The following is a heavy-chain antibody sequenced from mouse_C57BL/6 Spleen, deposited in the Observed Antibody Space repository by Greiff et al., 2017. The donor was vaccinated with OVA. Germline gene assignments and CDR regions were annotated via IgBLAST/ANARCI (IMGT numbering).Heavy chain of an antibody. D-gene: IGHD2-4*01. CDR2: IDPSDSET. CDR3: ARDYDPYYAMDY. J-gene: IGHJ4*01. V-gene: IGHV1-52*01. Sequence: QVQLQQPGAELVRPGSSVKLSCKASGYTFTSYWMHWVKQRPIQGLEWIGNIDPSDSETHYNQKFKDKATLTVDKSSSTAYMPLSSLTSEDSAVYYCARDYDPYYAMDYWGQGTSVTVSS. CDR1: GYTFTSYW.